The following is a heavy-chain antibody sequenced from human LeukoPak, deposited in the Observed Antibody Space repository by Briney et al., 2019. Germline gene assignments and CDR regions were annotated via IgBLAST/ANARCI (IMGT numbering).Heavy chain of an antibody. V-gene: IGHV4-61*01. CDR3: ASTYSVADAFDI. J-gene: IGHJ3*02. D-gene: IGHD5/OR15-5a*01. CDR2: IYYSGST. Sequence: PSETLSLTCTVSGGSVSSGSYYWSWIRQPPGKGPEWIGYIYYSGSTNYNPSLKSRVTISVDTSKNQFSLKLSSVTAADTAVYYCASTYSVADAFDIWGQGTTVTVSS. CDR1: GGSVSSGSYY.